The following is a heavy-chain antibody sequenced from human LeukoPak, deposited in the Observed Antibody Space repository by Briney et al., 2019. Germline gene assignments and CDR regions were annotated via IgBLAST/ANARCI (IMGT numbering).Heavy chain of an antibody. J-gene: IGHJ4*02. V-gene: IGHV3-21*01. CDR2: ISSSSGYI. CDR3: ARDTAMVPDY. CDR1: GFTFSSYS. D-gene: IGHD5-18*01. Sequence: PGGSLRLSCAASGFTFSSYSMNWVRQAPGKGLEWVSSISSSSGYIYYADSVKGRFTISRDNSKNTLYLQMNSLRAEDTAVYYCARDTAMVPDYWGQGTLVTVSS.